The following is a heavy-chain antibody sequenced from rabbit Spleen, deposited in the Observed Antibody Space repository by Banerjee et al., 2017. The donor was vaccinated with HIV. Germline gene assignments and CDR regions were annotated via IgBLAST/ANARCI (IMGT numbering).Heavy chain of an antibody. CDR3: ARDLAGVIGWNFNL. J-gene: IGHJ4*01. CDR2: IYTGSSGST. Sequence: QSLEESGGGLVQPEGSLTLTCTASGFSFSSDYMCWVRQAPGKGLEWIACIYTGSSGSTYYASWAKGRFTISKTSSTTGTLQMTSLTAADTATYFCARDLAGVIGWNFNLWGQGTLVTVS. CDR1: GFSFSSDY. D-gene: IGHD4-1*01. V-gene: IGHV1S40*01.